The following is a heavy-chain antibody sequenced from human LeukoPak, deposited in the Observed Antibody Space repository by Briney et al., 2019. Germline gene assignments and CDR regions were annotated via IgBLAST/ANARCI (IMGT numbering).Heavy chain of an antibody. CDR3: ARGGYSGYDLSNYYYYMDV. Sequence: SVKVSCKASGGTFSSYAISWVRQGPGQGLEWMGGIIPIFGTANYAQKFQGRVTITTDESTSTAYMELSSLRSEDTAVYYCARGGYSGYDLSNYYYYMDVWGKGTTVTVSS. CDR2: IIPIFGTA. V-gene: IGHV1-69*05. D-gene: IGHD5-12*01. CDR1: GGTFSSYA. J-gene: IGHJ6*03.